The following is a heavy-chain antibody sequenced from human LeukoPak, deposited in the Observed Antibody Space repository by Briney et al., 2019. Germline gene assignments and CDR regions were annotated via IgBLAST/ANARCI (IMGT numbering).Heavy chain of an antibody. CDR2: INPSGYT. D-gene: IGHD4-17*01. Sequence: SSVNGSCKASGYTFTIYDINWVRQATGQGLDWMGIINPSGYTTYAQKLQGRVTMTRDTSTSTVYMELSSLRSEDTAVYYCARDAMSSVTTSPYYFDYWGQGTLVTVSS. CDR1: GYTFTIYD. V-gene: IGHV1-46*04. J-gene: IGHJ4*02. CDR3: ARDAMSSVTTSPYYFDY.